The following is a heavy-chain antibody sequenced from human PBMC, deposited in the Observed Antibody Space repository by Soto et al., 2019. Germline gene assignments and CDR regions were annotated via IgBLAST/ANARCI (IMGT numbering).Heavy chain of an antibody. CDR2: IIPIFETT. CDR1: GGTFSNYA. V-gene: IGHV1-69*01. D-gene: IGHD2-2*01. CDR3: ARDMIPAAISYRYYAMDV. Sequence: QVQLVQSGAEVKKPGSSVKVSCKASGGTFSNYAFSWVRQVPGQGLEWMGGIIPIFETTNYVQKFQGRVTITADESTSTTYMGLSSLSSEDTAVFFCARDMIPAAISYRYYAMDVWGQGTTVTVSS. J-gene: IGHJ6*02.